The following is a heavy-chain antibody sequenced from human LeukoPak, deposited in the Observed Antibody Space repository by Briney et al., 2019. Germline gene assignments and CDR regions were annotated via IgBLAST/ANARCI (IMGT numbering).Heavy chain of an antibody. CDR1: GFTFSNYA. D-gene: IGHD5-12*01. CDR3: AKGAYDYIEIAYFDY. Sequence: GGSLRLSRAASGFTFSNYAMNWVRQAPGKGLEWVAVLIGSSGATDYADSVKGRFTISRDNSKNTLFLQMNSLRAEDTAIYYCAKGAYDYIEIAYFDYWGQGALVTVSS. V-gene: IGHV3-23*01. CDR2: LIGSSGAT. J-gene: IGHJ4*02.